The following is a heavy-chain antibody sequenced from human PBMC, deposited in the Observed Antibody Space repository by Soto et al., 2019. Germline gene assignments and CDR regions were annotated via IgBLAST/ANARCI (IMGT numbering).Heavy chain of an antibody. V-gene: IGHV3-30*18. Sequence: PGGSLRLSCAASGFSFSSYGMHWVRQAPGKGLEWVAVISYDGSNKYYADSVKGRFTISRDNSKNTLFLQMNSLRAEDTAVYYCGKDMAYYDSSGRNPDYWGQGT. J-gene: IGHJ4*02. CDR3: GKDMAYYDSSGRNPDY. CDR1: GFSFSSYG. D-gene: IGHD3-22*01. CDR2: ISYDGSNK.